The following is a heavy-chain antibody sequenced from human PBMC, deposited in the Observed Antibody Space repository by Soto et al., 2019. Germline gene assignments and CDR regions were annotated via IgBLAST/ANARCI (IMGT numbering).Heavy chain of an antibody. CDR2: SSSKSTFI. CDR3: ARLGISALDS. Sequence: PGGSLRLSCAASGFTFRAYSLNWLRQAPGKGLEWVSSSSSKSTFIHYADSGKGRFTISRDNAKNSLYLQMDSLRDDDTAVYFCARLGISALDSWGQGALVTVSS. CDR1: GFTFRAYS. D-gene: IGHD2-15*01. J-gene: IGHJ5*01. V-gene: IGHV3-21*01.